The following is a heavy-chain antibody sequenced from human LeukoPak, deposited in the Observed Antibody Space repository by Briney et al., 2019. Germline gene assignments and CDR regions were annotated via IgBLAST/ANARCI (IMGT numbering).Heavy chain of an antibody. CDR1: GFAFSSFA. CDR2: ISGSGDSI. D-gene: IGHD2-2*01. CDR3: AVPAGLDY. J-gene: IGHJ4*02. Sequence: GALRLSFSASGFAFSSFAMSWVRQAPGEGLEWLSVISGSGDSIHHADSVKGRFTISRDNSKNTLYLQMNSLRVEDTAVYYCAVPAGLDYWGQGTLVTVSS. V-gene: IGHV3-23*01.